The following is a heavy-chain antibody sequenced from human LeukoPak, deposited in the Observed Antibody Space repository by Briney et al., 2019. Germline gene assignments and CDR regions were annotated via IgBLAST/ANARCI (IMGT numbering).Heavy chain of an antibody. Sequence: SGRSLRLSCAASGFTFSSYGMHWVRQAPGKGLEWVAVISYDGSNKYYADSVKGRFTISRDNSKNTLYLQMNSLRAEDTAVYYCAKDQGGSYWFAFDIGGKGKMVTVSS. J-gene: IGHJ3*02. CDR1: GFTFSSYG. V-gene: IGHV3-30*18. D-gene: IGHD1-26*01. CDR2: ISYDGSNK. CDR3: AKDQGGSYWFAFDI.